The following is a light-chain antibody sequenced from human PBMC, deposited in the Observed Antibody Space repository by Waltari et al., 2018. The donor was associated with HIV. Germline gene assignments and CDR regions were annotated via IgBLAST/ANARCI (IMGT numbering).Light chain of an antibody. V-gene: IGLV3-1*01. CDR2: QDH. J-gene: IGLJ1*01. CDR1: NLGAKY. CDR3: QTWDSDNYV. Sequence: SYDLTQPPSVSVSPGQTTSLPCSGDNLGAKYVCWYQQKPGQSPIMIIYQDHKRPSGIPERFSGSNSGTTATLTITGTQAVDEADYYCQTWDSDNYVFGPGTKVTVL.